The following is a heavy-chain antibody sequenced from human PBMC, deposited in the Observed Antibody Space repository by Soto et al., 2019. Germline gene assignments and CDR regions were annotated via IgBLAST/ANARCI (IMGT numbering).Heavy chain of an antibody. J-gene: IGHJ6*02. CDR1: GLTCSSYW. CDR3: ARVSWGDYVFSEEGYYHDGMAV. V-gene: IGHV3-74*01. CDR2: INSDGSST. D-gene: IGHD4-17*01. Sequence: GGSLRLSCAAPGLTCSSYWMHCVRQAPGKGLVWVSRINSDGSSTSYADSVKGRFTISRDNAKNTLYLQMNSLRAEDTAVYYCARVSWGDYVFSEEGYYHDGMAVRGQRTTVIGS.